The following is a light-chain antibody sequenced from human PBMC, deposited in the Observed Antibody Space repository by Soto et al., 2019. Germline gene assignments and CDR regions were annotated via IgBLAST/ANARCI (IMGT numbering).Light chain of an antibody. J-gene: IGKJ4*01. CDR2: DAS. V-gene: IGKV1-33*01. Sequence: DIQMTQSPSFMSASVGDRVTITCQASQDISDYLNWYQQKPGKAPKVLISDASNLETGVPSRFIGSGSGTDFTLTISSLQPEDIATYYCQQYDNFPLTFGGGTKVEIK. CDR3: QQYDNFPLT. CDR1: QDISDY.